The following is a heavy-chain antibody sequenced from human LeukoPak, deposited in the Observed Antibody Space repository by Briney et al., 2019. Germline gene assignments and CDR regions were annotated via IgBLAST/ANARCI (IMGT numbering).Heavy chain of an antibody. V-gene: IGHV3-9*01. CDR1: GFTFDDYA. CDR3: ARDLYDSSGFYPY. J-gene: IGHJ4*02. D-gene: IGHD3-22*01. CDR2: ISWNSGSI. Sequence: GGSLRLSCAASGFTFDDYAMHWVRQAPGKGLEWVSGISWNSGSIGYADSVKGRFTISRDNAKNSLYLQMNSLRAEDTALYYCARDLYDSSGFYPYWGQGTLVTVSS.